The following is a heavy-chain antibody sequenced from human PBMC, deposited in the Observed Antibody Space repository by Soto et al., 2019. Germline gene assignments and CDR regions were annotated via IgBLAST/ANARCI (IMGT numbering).Heavy chain of an antibody. V-gene: IGHV3-23*01. CDR3: AKDPVTIFGVVTYYYGMDV. J-gene: IGHJ6*02. CDR1: GFTFSSYA. Sequence: GGSLRLSCAASGFTFSSYAMSWVRQAPGKGLEWVSAISGSGGSTYYAGSEKGRFTISRDNSKNTLYLQMNSLRAEDTAVYYCAKDPVTIFGVVTYYYGMDVWGQGTTVTVSS. CDR2: ISGSGGST. D-gene: IGHD3-3*01.